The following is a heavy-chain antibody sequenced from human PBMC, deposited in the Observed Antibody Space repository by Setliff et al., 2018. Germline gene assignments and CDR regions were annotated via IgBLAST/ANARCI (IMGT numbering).Heavy chain of an antibody. Sequence: SETLSLTCTVSGGSINNYYWSWIRQPPGKGLEWIGTIYYSGNSNYNPSLKSRVTISIDTSQQFSLRLSSVTAADTAVYYCARRVSGSMQDWWGQGTLVTVSS. CDR1: GGSINNYY. CDR3: ARRVSGSMQDW. CDR2: IYYSGNS. D-gene: IGHD1-1*01. J-gene: IGHJ1*01. V-gene: IGHV4-39*01.